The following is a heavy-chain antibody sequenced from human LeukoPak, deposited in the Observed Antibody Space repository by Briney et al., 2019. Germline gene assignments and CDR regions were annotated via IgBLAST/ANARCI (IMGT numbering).Heavy chain of an antibody. CDR3: TREGYCSSTSCALFDY. Sequence: GASVKVSCKASGYTFTSYGISWVRQAPGQGLEWMGWISAYNGNTNYAQKLQGRVTMTTDTSTSTAYMELRSLRSDDTAVYYCTREGYCSSTSCALFDYWGQGTLVTVSS. D-gene: IGHD2-2*01. V-gene: IGHV1-18*04. CDR1: GYTFTSYG. J-gene: IGHJ4*02. CDR2: ISAYNGNT.